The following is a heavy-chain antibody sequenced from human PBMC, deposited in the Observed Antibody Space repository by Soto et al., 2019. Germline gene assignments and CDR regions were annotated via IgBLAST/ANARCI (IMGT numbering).Heavy chain of an antibody. J-gene: IGHJ4*02. V-gene: IGHV3-53*01. Sequence: GGSLRLSCAASGFTVSSKSMSWVRQAPGKGLEWVSLIYNGGGTDYADSVKGRFTISRDNSKNTLFLQMNSLRAEGTAVYYCASRPVTATWGHYFDFWGQGTLVTVSS. CDR3: ASRPVTATWGHYFDF. CDR2: IYNGGGT. CDR1: GFTVSSKS. D-gene: IGHD2-21*02.